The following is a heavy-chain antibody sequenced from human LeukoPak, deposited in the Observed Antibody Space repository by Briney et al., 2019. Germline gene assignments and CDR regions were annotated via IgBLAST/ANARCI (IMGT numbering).Heavy chain of an antibody. Sequence: ASVKVSCKASGYTFTSYGVNWVRQAPGQGLEWMGWISAYNGHTNYAQKFQGRVTITADKSTSTAYMELSSLRSEDTAVYYCARDNSVEDTAWWFDPWGQGTLVTVSS. CDR2: ISAYNGHT. V-gene: IGHV1-18*01. D-gene: IGHD4-23*01. J-gene: IGHJ5*02. CDR3: ARDNSVEDTAWWFDP. CDR1: GYTFTSYG.